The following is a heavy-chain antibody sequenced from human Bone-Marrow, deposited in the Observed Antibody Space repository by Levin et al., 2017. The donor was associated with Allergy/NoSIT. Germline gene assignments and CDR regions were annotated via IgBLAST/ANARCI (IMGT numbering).Heavy chain of an antibody. CDR2: INPVGGTI. J-gene: IGHJ4*02. Sequence: ASVKVSCKASGYTFTSYYMHWVRQAPGQGLEWMGIINPVGGTITYAQKFQGRLTMTRDTSTSTAYMELSSLRSEDTAVYYCARDRGDFADYWGQGTLVTVSS. D-gene: IGHD3-3*01. V-gene: IGHV1-46*01. CDR3: ARDRGDFADY. CDR1: GYTFTSYY.